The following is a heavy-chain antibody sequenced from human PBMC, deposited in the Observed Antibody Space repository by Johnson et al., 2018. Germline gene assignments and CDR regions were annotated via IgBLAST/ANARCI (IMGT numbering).Heavy chain of an antibody. Sequence: VQLVESGGGLVQPGGSLRLSCAASGFTFSSYAMSWVRQAPGKGLEWVSAISDAGGSTYYVDSVKGRFTISRDNSKNTLNLQMNSLRVEGTAVYYCAREGYSSGRAGIVDMWGQGTMVTVSS. CDR2: ISDAGGST. D-gene: IGHD6-19*01. V-gene: IGHV3-23*04. CDR3: AREGYSSGRAGIVDM. J-gene: IGHJ3*02. CDR1: GFTFSSYA.